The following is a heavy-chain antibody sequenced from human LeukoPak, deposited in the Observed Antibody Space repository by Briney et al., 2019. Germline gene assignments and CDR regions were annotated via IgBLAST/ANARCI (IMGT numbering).Heavy chain of an antibody. CDR1: GYXFSSYG. Sequence: ASVKVSCKASGYXFSSYGISWVRQAPGQGLEWMGWIGAYNGNTNFAQEFQGRVTMTTDTSTSTASMELRSLRSDDTAVYYCARDQGIYNHRIIDSWGQGTLVTVSS. V-gene: IGHV1-18*01. CDR3: ARDQGIYNHRIIDS. D-gene: IGHD5-12*01. CDR2: IGAYNGNT. J-gene: IGHJ4*02.